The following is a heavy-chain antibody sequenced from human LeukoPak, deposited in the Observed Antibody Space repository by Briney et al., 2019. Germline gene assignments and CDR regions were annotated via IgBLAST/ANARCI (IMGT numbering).Heavy chain of an antibody. V-gene: IGHV3-7*05. CDR3: ARDVEGGTFDI. Sequence: PGGSLRLSCAASGFTFSRFWMNWVRQAPGRGLEWVANIDQSGGRNNYVDSVKGQFTISRDNAKNSLFLEMSSLRADDTAVHFCARDVEGGTFDIWGQGTTVTVSS. D-gene: IGHD3-16*01. CDR1: GFTFSRFW. CDR2: IDQSGGRN. J-gene: IGHJ3*02.